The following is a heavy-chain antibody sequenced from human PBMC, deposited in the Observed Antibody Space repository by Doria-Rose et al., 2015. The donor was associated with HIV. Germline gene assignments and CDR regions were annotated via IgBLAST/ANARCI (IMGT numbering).Heavy chain of an antibody. CDR3: ARDVGRMDV. CDR1: GYTFSTDA. V-gene: IGHV1-18*01. D-gene: IGHD3-10*01. Sequence: QVQLVQSGAEVKKPGASVKVSCRASGYTFSTDAFSWVRQVPGQGLEWMGWISAHNGTTDYAQKLQGRVTMTTDTSTSTAYMELRSLRSDDTAVYYCARDVGRMDVWGQGTTVTVSS. CDR2: ISAHNGTT. J-gene: IGHJ6*02.